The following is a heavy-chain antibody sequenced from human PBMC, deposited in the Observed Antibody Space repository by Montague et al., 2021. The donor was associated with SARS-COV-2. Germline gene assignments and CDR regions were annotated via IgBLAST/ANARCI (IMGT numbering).Heavy chain of an antibody. D-gene: IGHD2-8*01. CDR1: GGPFSDYC. J-gene: IGHJ4*02. V-gene: IGHV4-34*01. CDR3: TTGVSKAFLQERDF. Sequence: SETLSLTCGVSGGPFSDYCWTWVRQSAGKGLQWMGDISPSGSTYYNPSLKGRVNISADPSKSRFSLTLTSVSAADTATYFCTTGVSKAFLQERDFWGQGIVVTVS. CDR2: ISPSGST.